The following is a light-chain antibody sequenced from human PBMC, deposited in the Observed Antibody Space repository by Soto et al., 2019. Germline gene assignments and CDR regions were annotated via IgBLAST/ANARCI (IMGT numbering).Light chain of an antibody. CDR1: QSVSSS. CDR3: QQRSNWPLT. V-gene: IGKV3-11*01. CDR2: DAS. J-gene: IGKJ4*01. Sequence: EIVLTQSPATLSLSPGERATLSCRASQSVSSSLAWYQQKPGQAPSLLIYDASNRATGIPARFSGSGSGTDFTLTISSLEPEDFAVYYCQQRSNWPLTFGGGTKVEIK.